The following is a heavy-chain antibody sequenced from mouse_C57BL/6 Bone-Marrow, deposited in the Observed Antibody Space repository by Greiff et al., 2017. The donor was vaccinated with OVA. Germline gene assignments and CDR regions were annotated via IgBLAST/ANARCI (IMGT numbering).Heavy chain of an antibody. CDR2: IDPENGDT. CDR1: GFNIKDDY. D-gene: IGHD1-1*01. Sequence: VQLQQSGAELVRPGASVKLSCTASGFNIKDDYMHWVKQRPEQGLEWIGWIDPENGDTVYASKFQGKATITADTSSNTAYLQLSSLTSEDTAVYYCTTAGVVAEYFDYWGQGTTLTVSS. J-gene: IGHJ2*01. CDR3: TTAGVVAEYFDY. V-gene: IGHV14-4*01.